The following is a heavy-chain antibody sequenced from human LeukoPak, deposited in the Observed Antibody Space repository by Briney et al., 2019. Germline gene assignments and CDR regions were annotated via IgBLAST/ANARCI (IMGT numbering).Heavy chain of an antibody. CDR1: GGSIRSYY. D-gene: IGHD3-22*01. V-gene: IGHV4-59*01. Sequence: SETLSLICTVSGGSIRSYYWSWIRRPPGKGREWFGYIYYSGSNNYNPPHKSRVTISVDTSKNPFSLKLSSVTAADTAVYYCARGGGSTDYYDSSGYFWGQGTLVTVSS. CDR3: ARGGGSTDYYDSSGYF. CDR2: IYYSGSN. J-gene: IGHJ4*02.